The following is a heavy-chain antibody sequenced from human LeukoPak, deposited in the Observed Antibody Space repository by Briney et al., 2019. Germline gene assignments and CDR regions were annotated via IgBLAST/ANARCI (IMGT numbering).Heavy chain of an antibody. CDR1: GFTFSDYY. D-gene: IGHD3-22*01. Sequence: LRLSCTASGFTFSDYYMSWIRQAPGKGLEWIGYIYYSGSTYYNPSLKSRVTISVDTSKNQFSLKLSSVTAADTAVYYCARDLNDYYDSSGYYYRGMGVWGQGTTVTVSS. CDR2: IYYSGST. V-gene: IGHV4-30-4*08. J-gene: IGHJ6*02. CDR3: ARDLNDYYDSSGYYYRGMGV.